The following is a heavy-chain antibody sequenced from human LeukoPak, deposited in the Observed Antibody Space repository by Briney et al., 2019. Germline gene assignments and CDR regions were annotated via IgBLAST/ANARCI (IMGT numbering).Heavy chain of an antibody. D-gene: IGHD3-22*01. J-gene: IGHJ6*02. CDR3: ARAVVITGYYYYGMDV. V-gene: IGHV4-31*03. CDR2: IYYSGST. Sequence: PSETLSLTCTVSGGSISSGGYYWSWIRQHPGKGLEWIGYIYYSGSTYYNPSLKSRVTISVDTSKNQFSLKLSSVTAADTAVYYCARAVVITGYYYYGMDVWGQGTTVTVSS. CDR1: GGSISSGGYY.